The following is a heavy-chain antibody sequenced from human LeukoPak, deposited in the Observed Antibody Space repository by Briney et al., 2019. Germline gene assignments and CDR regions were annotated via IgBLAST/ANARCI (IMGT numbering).Heavy chain of an antibody. CDR3: AREGYTHGGFDY. CDR1: GFTFSSYD. J-gene: IGHJ4*02. Sequence: PGGSLRLSCAASGFTFSSYDMHWVRQATGKGLEWVSAIGTAGDTYYPGSVKGRFTISRENAKNSLYLQMNSLRAGDTAVYYCAREGYTHGGFDYGGQGTLVTVSS. D-gene: IGHD3-16*02. V-gene: IGHV3-13*01. CDR2: IGTAGDT.